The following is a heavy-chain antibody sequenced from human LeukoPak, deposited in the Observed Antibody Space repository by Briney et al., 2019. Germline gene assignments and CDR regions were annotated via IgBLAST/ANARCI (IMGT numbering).Heavy chain of an antibody. Sequence: SETLSLTCAVYGGSFSGYYWSWIRQPAGKGLEWIGRIYTSGSTNYNPSLKSRVTMSVDTSKNQFSLKLSSVTAADTAVYYCAREEDCSSTSCSLDYWGQGTLVTVSS. V-gene: IGHV4-4*07. J-gene: IGHJ4*02. D-gene: IGHD2-2*01. CDR1: GGSFSGYY. CDR3: AREEDCSSTSCSLDY. CDR2: IYTSGST.